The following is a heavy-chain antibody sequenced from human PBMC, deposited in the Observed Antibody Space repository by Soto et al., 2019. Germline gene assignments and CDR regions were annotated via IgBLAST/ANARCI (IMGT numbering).Heavy chain of an antibody. J-gene: IGHJ6*01. CDR1: GFIFSDYG. V-gene: IGHV3-33*01. D-gene: IGHD1-1*01. Sequence: QVQLVESGGAVVQPGRSLRLACETSGFIFSDYGMHWVRQAPGKGLAWVAVIYYDGSNEHYSDSVRGRFTISRDNSKNILYLQMNSLRAEDTAIYYCARWWNDEEWVETMDVWGQGTTVTVSS. CDR2: IYYDGSNE. CDR3: ARWWNDEEWVETMDV.